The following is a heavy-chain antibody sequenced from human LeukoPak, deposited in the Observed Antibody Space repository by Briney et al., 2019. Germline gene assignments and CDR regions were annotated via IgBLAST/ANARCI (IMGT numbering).Heavy chain of an antibody. CDR2: IYHSGST. Sequence: SETLSLTCTVSGGSISSGGYYWSWIRQPPGKGLEWIGYIYHSGSTYYNPSLKSRVTISVDTSKNQFSLKLSSVTAADTAVYYCARQDGSGSWPFDYWGQGTLVTVSS. D-gene: IGHD3-10*01. V-gene: IGHV4-30-2*01. J-gene: IGHJ4*02. CDR3: ARQDGSGSWPFDY. CDR1: GGSISSGGYY.